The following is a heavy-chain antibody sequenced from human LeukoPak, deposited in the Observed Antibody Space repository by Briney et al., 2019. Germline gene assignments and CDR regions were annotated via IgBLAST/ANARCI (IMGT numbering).Heavy chain of an antibody. CDR2: INPSGGST. Sequence: RASVKVSCKASGYTFTRYYMHWVRQAPGQGLEWMGIINPSGGSTNYAQKFQGRVTMTRDTSTNTVYMELSSLRSEDTAVYYCARGPSITMVRGGQWYYYMDVWGKGTTVTISS. V-gene: IGHV1-46*01. CDR3: ARGPSITMVRGGQWYYYMDV. J-gene: IGHJ6*03. D-gene: IGHD3-10*01. CDR1: GYTFTRYY.